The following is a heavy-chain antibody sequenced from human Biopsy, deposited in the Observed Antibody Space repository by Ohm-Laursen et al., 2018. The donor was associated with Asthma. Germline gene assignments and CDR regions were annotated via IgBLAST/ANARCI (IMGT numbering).Heavy chain of an antibody. CDR2: INAGNGNT. CDR3: ARTYYDFLTGQVIDAFAI. CDR1: GYTFISYA. Sequence: PSVTVSCKASGYTFISYAIHWVRQAPGQRLECMGWINAGNGNTKYSQKFQGRVTITRDTSASTAYMELSSLRSEDTAVYYCARTYYDFLTGQVIDAFAIWGQGTMVTVSS. J-gene: IGHJ3*02. D-gene: IGHD3-9*01. V-gene: IGHV1-3*01.